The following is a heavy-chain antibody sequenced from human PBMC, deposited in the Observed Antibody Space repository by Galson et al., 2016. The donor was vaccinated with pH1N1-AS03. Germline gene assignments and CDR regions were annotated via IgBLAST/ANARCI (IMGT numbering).Heavy chain of an antibody. J-gene: IGHJ6*02. CDR3: ARHREYQVLSSAMDV. V-gene: IGHV5-51*01. CDR2: IYPVDSDT. Sequence: QSGAEVKKPGESLQISCKGSGYSFTNHWIAWVRQMPGKGLEWMGFIYPVDSDTRYSPSFQGQVTISADKSVTTAYLQWSSLKASDTAIYYCARHREYQVLSSAMDVRGQGTTVTVSS. CDR1: GYSFTNHW. D-gene: IGHD2-2*01.